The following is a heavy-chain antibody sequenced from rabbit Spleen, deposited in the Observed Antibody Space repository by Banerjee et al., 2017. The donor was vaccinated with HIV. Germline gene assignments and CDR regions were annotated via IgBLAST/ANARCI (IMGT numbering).Heavy chain of an antibody. CDR3: GRTGGTDSGTWWYNL. V-gene: IGHV1S45*01. J-gene: IGHJ4*01. CDR1: GFSFSSSYY. CDR2: IYAGSSGST. D-gene: IGHD1-1*01. Sequence: QQQLEESGGGLVQPEGSLTLTCTASGFSFSSSYYMCWVRQAPGKGPEWIACIYAGSSGSTYYASWAKGRFSISKTSSTTVTLQMTSLTAADTATYFCGRTGGTDSGTWWYNLWGPGTLVTVS.